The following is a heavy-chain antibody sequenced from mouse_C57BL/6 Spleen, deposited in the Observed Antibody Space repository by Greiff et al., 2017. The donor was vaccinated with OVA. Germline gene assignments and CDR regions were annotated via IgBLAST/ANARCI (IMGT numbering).Heavy chain of an antibody. CDR2: IDPSDSYT. Sequence: QVQLQQPGAELVMPGASVKLSCKASGYTFTSYWMHWVKQRPGQGLEWIGEIDPSDSYTNYNQQFKGKSTLTVDKSSSTAYMQLSSLTSEDSAVYYCARWPSYDGFAYWGQGTLVTVSA. CDR1: GYTFTSYW. CDR3: ARWPSYDGFAY. D-gene: IGHD2-3*01. J-gene: IGHJ3*01. V-gene: IGHV1-69*01.